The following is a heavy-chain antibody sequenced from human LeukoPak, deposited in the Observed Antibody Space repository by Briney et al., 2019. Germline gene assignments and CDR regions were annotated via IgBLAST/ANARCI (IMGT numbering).Heavy chain of an antibody. D-gene: IGHD6-6*01. CDR3: ARDRTSTWSSYAFDI. V-gene: IGHV3-21*01. Sequence: GGSLRLSCAASGFTFSTYSMNWVRQDPGKGLEWVSSISISSSYIYYADSAKGRFTISRDNAKNSLYLQMNSLSAEDTAVYYCARDRTSTWSSYAFDIWGQGTMVTVSS. CDR2: ISISSSYI. J-gene: IGHJ3*02. CDR1: GFTFSTYS.